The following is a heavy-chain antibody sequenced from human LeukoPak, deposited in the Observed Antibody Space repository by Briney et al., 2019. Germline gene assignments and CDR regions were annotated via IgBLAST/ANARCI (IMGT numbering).Heavy chain of an antibody. Sequence: SETLSLTCTVSDGSISTYYWNWIRQPPGKGLEWIGEINHSGSTNYNPSLKSRVTISVDTSKNQFSLKLSSVTAADTAVYYCARGRGIVLIRYFDYWGQGTLVTVSS. V-gene: IGHV4-34*01. CDR2: INHSGST. CDR1: DGSISTYY. CDR3: ARGRGIVLIRYFDY. D-gene: IGHD2-8*01. J-gene: IGHJ4*02.